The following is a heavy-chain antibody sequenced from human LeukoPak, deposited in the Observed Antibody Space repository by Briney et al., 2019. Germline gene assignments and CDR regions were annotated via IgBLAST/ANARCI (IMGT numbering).Heavy chain of an antibody. J-gene: IGHJ4*02. CDR2: IYYSGST. CDR1: GGSISSSSYY. V-gene: IGHV4-39*01. CDR3: ARSLGGGFGEFFDY. D-gene: IGHD3-10*01. Sequence: SETLSLTCTVSGGSISSSSYYWGWIRQPPGTGLEWIGSIYYSGSTYYNPSLKSRVTISVDTSKNQFSLKLSSGTAADTAVYYCARSLGGGFGEFFDYWGQGTLVTVSS.